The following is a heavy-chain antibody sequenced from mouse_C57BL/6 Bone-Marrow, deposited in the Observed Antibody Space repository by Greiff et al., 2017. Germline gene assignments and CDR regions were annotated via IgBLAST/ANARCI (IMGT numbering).Heavy chain of an antibody. CDR2: ILTGGGT. Sequence: QVQLKESGPGLVAPSQSLSITCTVPGFSLTSYAISWVRQPPGKGLEWLGVILTGGGTNYNSALKSRLSISKDNSKSQVFLKMNSLQTDDATRYCCSRDLCDYEGVDYWGQGTSVTVSS. CDR1: GFSLTSYA. V-gene: IGHV2-9-1*01. CDR3: SRDLCDYEGVDY. J-gene: IGHJ4*01. D-gene: IGHD2-4*01.